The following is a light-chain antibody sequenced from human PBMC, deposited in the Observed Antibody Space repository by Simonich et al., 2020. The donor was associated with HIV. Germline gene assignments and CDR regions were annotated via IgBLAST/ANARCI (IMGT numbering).Light chain of an antibody. V-gene: IGKV3-15*01. J-gene: IGKJ2*01. CDR1: QSVRSN. CDR3: QQYNNWPYT. CDR2: GAS. Sequence: EIVLTQSPGTLSLSPGERATLSCGASQSVRSNYLAWYQQKPGLAPRLLIYGASSRATGIPARFSGSGSGTEFTLTISSLQSDDFAVYYCQQYNNWPYTFGQGTKLEIK.